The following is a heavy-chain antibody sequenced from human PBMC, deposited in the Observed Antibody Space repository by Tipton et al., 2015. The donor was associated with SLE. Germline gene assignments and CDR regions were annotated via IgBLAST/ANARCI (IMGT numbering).Heavy chain of an antibody. V-gene: IGHV4-34*01. Sequence: TLSLTCAVYGGSFSGYHWTWIRQPPGQGLEWIGEIADTGSPNYNPSLKSRVTISLDTSKSQFSLILNSLTAADTAVYYCARDRGPEGSGWYFDLWGRGTLVTVSS. CDR2: IADTGSP. CDR3: ARDRGPEGSGWYFDL. D-gene: IGHD3-10*01. J-gene: IGHJ2*01. CDR1: GGSFSGYH.